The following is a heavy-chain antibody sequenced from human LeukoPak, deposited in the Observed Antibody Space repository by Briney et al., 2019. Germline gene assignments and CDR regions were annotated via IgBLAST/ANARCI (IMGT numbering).Heavy chain of an antibody. CDR2: MNPNSGNT. V-gene: IGHV1-8*01. D-gene: IGHD2-15*01. J-gene: IGHJ6*03. CDR1: GYTFTSYD. CDR3: ARLYCSGGSCYSWYYYYYMDV. Sequence: ASVKVCCKASGYTFTSYDINWVRQATGQGLEWMGWMNPNSGNTGYAQKFQGRVTMTRNTSISTAYMELSSLRSEDTAVYCCARLYCSGGSCYSWYYYYYMDVWGKGTTVTVSS.